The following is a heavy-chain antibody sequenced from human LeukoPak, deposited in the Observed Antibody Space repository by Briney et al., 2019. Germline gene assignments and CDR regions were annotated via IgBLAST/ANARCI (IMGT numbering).Heavy chain of an antibody. Sequence: GGSLRLSCAASGFTFSSYGMHWVRQAPGRGLEWVAVIPNDGSYKYCADSVKGRLTISRDNAKNTLYLQMDSLRVEDTAVYYCAIDDDRPDNGFDIWGQGTLVTVSS. CDR2: IPNDGSYK. CDR3: AIDDDRPDNGFDI. V-gene: IGHV3-30*02. CDR1: GFTFSSYG. D-gene: IGHD1-1*01. J-gene: IGHJ3*02.